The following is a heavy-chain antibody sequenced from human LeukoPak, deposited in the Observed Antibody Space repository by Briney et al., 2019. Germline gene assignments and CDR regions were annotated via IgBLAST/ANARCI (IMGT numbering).Heavy chain of an antibody. CDR3: ARARGYSSSFDAFDI. CDR2: ISYDGSNK. Sequence: GGSLRLSCAASGFTFSSYGMHWVRQAPGKGLEWVAVISYDGSNKYYADSVKGRFTISRDNSKNSLYLQMNSLRAEDTAVYYCARARGYSSSFDAFDIWGQGTMVTVSS. J-gene: IGHJ3*02. V-gene: IGHV3-30*03. D-gene: IGHD6-13*01. CDR1: GFTFSSYG.